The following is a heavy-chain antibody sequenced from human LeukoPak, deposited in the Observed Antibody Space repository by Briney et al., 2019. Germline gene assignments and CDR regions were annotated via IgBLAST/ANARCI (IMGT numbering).Heavy chain of an antibody. D-gene: IGHD6-13*01. J-gene: IGHJ4*02. CDR2: IIPIFGTA. Sequence: ASVKDSCKASGGTFSSYVISWVRQAPEQGLEWMGRIIPIFGTANYAQKFQGRVTITTDESTSTAYMELKSLRPEDTAVYYCARSGIAAADTSDYWGQGTLVTVSS. CDR1: GGTFSSYV. V-gene: IGHV1-69*05. CDR3: ARSGIAAADTSDY.